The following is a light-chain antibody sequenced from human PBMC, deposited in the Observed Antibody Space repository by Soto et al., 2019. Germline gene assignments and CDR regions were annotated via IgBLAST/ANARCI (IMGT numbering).Light chain of an antibody. CDR1: QSVSSSS. Sequence: EILLTQSPGTLSLSPGERATLSCRASQSVSSSSLTWYQQKPGQAPRLLIYGASTRATGIPDRFSGSGSGTDFSLTISRLEPEDFAVYYCLQFDISPLYTFGQGTKVDIK. CDR3: LQFDISPLYT. J-gene: IGKJ2*01. V-gene: IGKV3-20*01. CDR2: GAS.